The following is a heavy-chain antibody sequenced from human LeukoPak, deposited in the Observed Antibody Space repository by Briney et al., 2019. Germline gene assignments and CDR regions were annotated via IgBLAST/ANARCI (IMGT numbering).Heavy chain of an antibody. CDR1: GFTFSNYA. CDR3: ARVAIVGGYYYYGMDV. CDR2: IKHDGSEK. D-gene: IGHD1-26*01. J-gene: IGHJ6*02. V-gene: IGHV3-7*03. Sequence: GGSLRLSCAASGFTFSNYAMNWVRQAPGKGLEWVANIKHDGSEKNFVDSVKGRFTISRDNAENSLFLQMNSLRADDTAVYYCARVAIVGGYYYYGMDVWGQGTTVTVSS.